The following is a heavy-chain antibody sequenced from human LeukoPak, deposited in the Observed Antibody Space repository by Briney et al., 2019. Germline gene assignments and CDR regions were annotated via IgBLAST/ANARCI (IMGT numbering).Heavy chain of an antibody. J-gene: IGHJ3*02. D-gene: IGHD4-17*01. CDR2: IYYSGST. CDR3: ARDWEDYGDFGAFDI. V-gene: IGHV4-61*01. Sequence: PSETLSLTCTVSGGSLSSSSYYWSWIRQPPGKGLEWIGYIYYSGSTNYTPSMKSRVTISVDTSKNQFSLKLSSVTAEDTAVYYCARDWEDYGDFGAFDIWGGGTMVTVSS. CDR1: GGSLSSSSYY.